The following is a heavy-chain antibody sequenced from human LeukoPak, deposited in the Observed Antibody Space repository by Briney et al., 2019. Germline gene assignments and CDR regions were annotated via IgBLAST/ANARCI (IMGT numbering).Heavy chain of an antibody. V-gene: IGHV3-48*03. J-gene: IGHJ3*02. Sequence: GGSLRLSCAPSGFTFSSYEMNWVRQAPGKGLEWVSYISSSGSTIYYADSVKGRFTISRDNAKNSLDLQMNSLRAEDTAVYYCGRDFGLTGTKRPFDIWGQGTMVTVSS. CDR3: GRDFGLTGTKRPFDI. CDR2: ISSSGSTI. D-gene: IGHD1-7*01. CDR1: GFTFSSYE.